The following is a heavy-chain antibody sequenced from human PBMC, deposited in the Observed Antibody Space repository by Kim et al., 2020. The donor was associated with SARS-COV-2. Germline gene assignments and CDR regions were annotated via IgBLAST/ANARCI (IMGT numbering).Heavy chain of an antibody. Sequence: GGSLRLSCAASGFTVSSNYMSWVRQAPGKGLEWVSVIYSGGSTYYADSVKGRFTISRDNSKNTLYLQMNSLRAEDTAVYYCARDHYYDSSGYKSAAWGQGTLVTVSS. J-gene: IGHJ1*01. CDR2: IYSGGST. D-gene: IGHD3-22*01. CDR3: ARDHYYDSSGYKSAA. V-gene: IGHV3-53*01. CDR1: GFTVSSNY.